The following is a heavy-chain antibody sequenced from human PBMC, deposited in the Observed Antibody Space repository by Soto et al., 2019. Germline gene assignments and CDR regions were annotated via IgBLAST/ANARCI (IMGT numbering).Heavy chain of an antibody. CDR2: IYWDDDK. J-gene: IGHJ4*02. CDR3: AHSGYSYGWGWDYFDY. Sequence: QITLKESGPTLVKPTQPLTLTCTFSGFSLSTSGVGVGWIRQRPGKALEWLALIYWDDDKRYSPSLKSRLTITKDTSKNQVVHTMTNMDPADTATYYCAHSGYSYGWGWDYFDYWGQGTLVTVSA. CDR1: GFSLSTSGVG. V-gene: IGHV2-5*02. D-gene: IGHD5-18*01.